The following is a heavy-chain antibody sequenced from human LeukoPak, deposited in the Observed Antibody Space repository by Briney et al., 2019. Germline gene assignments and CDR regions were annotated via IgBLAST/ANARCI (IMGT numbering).Heavy chain of an antibody. CDR2: IYWDDDK. CDR3: AHRRPSSAYFYFDY. V-gene: IGHV2-5*02. J-gene: IGHJ4*02. CDR1: GFSLGTSGLG. Sequence: SGPMLVNPTQTLTLTCTFSGFSLGTSGLGVGWIRQPPGKALEWLALIYWDDDKSYSPSLNSRLTITKDTSKNQVVLTMTNVDPVDTATYYCAHRRPSSAYFYFDYWGQGTLVTVSS. D-gene: IGHD5-12*01.